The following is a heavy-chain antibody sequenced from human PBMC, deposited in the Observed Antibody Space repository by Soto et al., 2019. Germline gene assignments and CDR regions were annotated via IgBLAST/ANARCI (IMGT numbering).Heavy chain of an antibody. CDR1: GYSFTSYW. CDR3: ARPREAGKNYYGVDV. CDR2: IYPGDSDT. V-gene: IGHV5-51*01. D-gene: IGHD6-19*01. Sequence: GESLKISCKASGYSFTSYWIGWVRQMPGKGLEWMGIIYPGDSDTKYSPSLQGQVTISADKSISTAYLQWSSLKASDTAMYYCARPREAGKNYYGVDVWGQGTTVTSP. J-gene: IGHJ6*02.